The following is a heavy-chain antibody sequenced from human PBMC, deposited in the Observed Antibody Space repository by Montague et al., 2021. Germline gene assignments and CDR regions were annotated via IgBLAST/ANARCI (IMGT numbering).Heavy chain of an antibody. J-gene: IGHJ6*03. D-gene: IGHD5-12*01. V-gene: IGHV4-59*01. CDR3: AEWRSGDDSVDYHYYMDV. CDR2: IHYTGST. Sequence: SETLSLTCTVSGDSISSYYWTWIRQPPGKGLEWIGYIHYTGSTDYNPSLKNRVTISVDTSKQLFSLRLNSVTAADTAIYYCAEWRSGDDSVDYHYYMDVWGKGATVTVSS. CDR1: GDSISSYY.